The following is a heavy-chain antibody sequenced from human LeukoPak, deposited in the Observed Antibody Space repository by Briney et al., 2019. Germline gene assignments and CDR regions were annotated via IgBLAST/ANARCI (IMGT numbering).Heavy chain of an antibody. J-gene: IGHJ4*02. CDR3: AKDGQPFWSGCFDY. Sequence: HPGGSLRLSCAASGFTFSSYGMHWVRQAPGKGLEWVAFIRYDGSNKYYADSVKGRFTISRDNSKNTLYLQMNSLRAEDTAVYYCAKDGQPFWSGCFDYWGQGTLVTVSS. CDR1: GFTFSSYG. V-gene: IGHV3-30*02. CDR2: IRYDGSNK. D-gene: IGHD3-3*01.